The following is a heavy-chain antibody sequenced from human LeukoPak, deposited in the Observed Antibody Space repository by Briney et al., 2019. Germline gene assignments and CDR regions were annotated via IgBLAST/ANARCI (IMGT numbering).Heavy chain of an antibody. Sequence: ASVKVSCKASGYTFTGYYMHWVRQAPGQGGEWMGWINPNSGGTNYAQKFQGWVTMTRDTSISTAYMELSRLRSDDTAVYYCARDQGSVRGVPDAFDIWGQGTMVTVSS. CDR2: INPNSGGT. D-gene: IGHD3-10*01. J-gene: IGHJ3*02. V-gene: IGHV1-2*04. CDR3: ARDQGSVRGVPDAFDI. CDR1: GYTFTGYY.